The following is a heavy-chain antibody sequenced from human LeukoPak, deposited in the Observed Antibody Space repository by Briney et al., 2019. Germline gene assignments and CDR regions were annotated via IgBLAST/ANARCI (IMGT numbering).Heavy chain of an antibody. D-gene: IGHD3-22*01. J-gene: IGHJ6*02. Sequence: ASVKVSCKASGYTFTGYYMHWVRQAPGQGLEWMGWINPNSGGTNYAQKFQGWVTMTRDTSISTAYMELSRLRSDDTAVYYCARDLLYYYDSSGYYAGYYGMDVWGQGTTVTVSS. CDR1: GYTFTGYY. V-gene: IGHV1-2*04. CDR2: INPNSGGT. CDR3: ARDLLYYYDSSGYYAGYYGMDV.